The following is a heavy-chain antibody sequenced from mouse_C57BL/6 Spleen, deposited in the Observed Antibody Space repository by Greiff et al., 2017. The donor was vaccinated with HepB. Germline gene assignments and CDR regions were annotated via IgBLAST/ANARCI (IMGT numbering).Heavy chain of an antibody. J-gene: IGHJ1*03. CDR3: AREDYGSSYVRWYFDV. V-gene: IGHV1-26*01. CDR2: INPNNGGT. Sequence: EVKLVESGPELVKPGASVKISCKASGYTFTDYYMNWVKQSHGKSLEWIGDINPNNGGTSYNQKFKGKATLTVDKSSSTAYMELRSLTSEDSAVYYCAREDYGSSYVRWYFDVWGTGTTVTVSS. D-gene: IGHD1-1*01. CDR1: GYTFTDYY.